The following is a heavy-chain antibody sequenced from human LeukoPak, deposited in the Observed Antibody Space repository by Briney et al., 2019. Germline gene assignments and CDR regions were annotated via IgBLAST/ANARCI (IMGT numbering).Heavy chain of an antibody. CDR3: ARLERGSYFSDY. V-gene: IGHV4-38-2*02. D-gene: IGHD1-26*01. J-gene: IGHJ4*02. Sequence: SETLSLTCTVSGYSISSGYYWGWIRQPPGKGLEWIGSVYYSGSTYYNPSLKSRVTISVDTSKNQFSLKLSSVTAADTAVYYCARLERGSYFSDYWGQGTLVAVSS. CDR2: VYYSGST. CDR1: GYSISSGYY.